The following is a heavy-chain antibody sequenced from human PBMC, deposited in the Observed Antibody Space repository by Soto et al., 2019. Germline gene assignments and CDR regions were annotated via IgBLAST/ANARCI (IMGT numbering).Heavy chain of an antibody. D-gene: IGHD4-4*01. CDR1: GGTFSSST. CDR2: IIPILGIA. J-gene: IGHJ6*03. Sequence: GASVKVPCKASGGTFSSSTISWVRQAPGQGLEWMGRIIPILGIANYAQKFQGRVTITADKSTSTAYMELSSLRSEDTAVYYCARVGTVTTSYYYYYMDVWGKGTTVTVSS. CDR3: ARVGTVTTSYYYYYMDV. V-gene: IGHV1-69*02.